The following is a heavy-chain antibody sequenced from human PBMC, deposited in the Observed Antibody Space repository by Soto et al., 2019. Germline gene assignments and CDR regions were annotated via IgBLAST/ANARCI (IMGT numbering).Heavy chain of an antibody. D-gene: IGHD3-16*01. Sequence: QVQLQQWGAGLLKPSETLSLTCAVYGGSFSGYYWSWIRQPPGKGLEWIGEINHSGSTNYNPSLKSRVTISVATSKNQFSLRLSSVTAADTAVYYCARGVRGNWFDPWGQGTLVTVSS. V-gene: IGHV4-34*01. CDR3: ARGVRGNWFDP. J-gene: IGHJ5*02. CDR1: GGSFSGYY. CDR2: INHSGST.